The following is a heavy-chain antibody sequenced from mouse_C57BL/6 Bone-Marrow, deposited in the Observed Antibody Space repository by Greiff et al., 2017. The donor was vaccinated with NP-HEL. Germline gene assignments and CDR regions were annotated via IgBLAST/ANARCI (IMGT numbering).Heavy chain of an antibody. CDR2: ISYDGSN. J-gene: IGHJ4*01. Sequence: EVKLQESGPGLVKPSQSLSLTCSVTGYSITSGYYWNWIRQFPGNKLEWMGYISYDGSNNYNPSLKNRISITRDTSKNQFFLKLNSVTTEDTATYYCARDYYGSSYEYYYAMDYWGQGTSVTVSS. CDR1: GYSITSGYY. V-gene: IGHV3-6*01. D-gene: IGHD1-1*01. CDR3: ARDYYGSSYEYYYAMDY.